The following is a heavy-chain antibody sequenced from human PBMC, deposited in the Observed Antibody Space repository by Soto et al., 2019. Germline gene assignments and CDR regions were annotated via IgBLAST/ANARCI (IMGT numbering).Heavy chain of an antibody. J-gene: IGHJ4*02. CDR3: ARGPLVVLNYFES. Sequence: QFQLVQSGTEVKKPGSSVKVSCKASGGTFRNYTINWVRQAPGQGLEWMGSIFPLTDIPDYAQNFQARLTISADKSTSTAYMELSSLTSDDTAMYFCARGPLVVLNYFESWGQGTLVTVSS. CDR1: GGTFRNYT. V-gene: IGHV1-69*02. CDR2: IFPLTDIP.